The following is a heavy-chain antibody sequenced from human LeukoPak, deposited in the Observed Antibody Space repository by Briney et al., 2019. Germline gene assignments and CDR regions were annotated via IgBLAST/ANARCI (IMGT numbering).Heavy chain of an antibody. CDR2: IYSGGTT. D-gene: IGHD5-18*01. CDR3: ARGAGDTTMGYYYYYMDV. J-gene: IGHJ6*03. V-gene: IGHV3-53*01. CDR1: GFTVSSNY. Sequence: PGGSLRLSCAASGFTVSSNYMSWVRQAPGKGLEWVSVIYSGGTTYYADSVKGRFTISRDNSKNTLYLQMNSLRAEDTAVYYCARGAGDTTMGYYYYYMDVWGKGTTVTVSS.